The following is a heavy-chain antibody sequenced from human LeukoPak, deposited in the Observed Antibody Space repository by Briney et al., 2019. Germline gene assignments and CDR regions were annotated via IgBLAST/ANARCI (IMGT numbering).Heavy chain of an antibody. CDR2: INHSGST. Sequence: PSETLSLTCAVSGGSISSGGYYWSWIRQPPGKGLEWIGEINHSGSTNYNPSLKSRVTISVDTSKNQFSLKLSSVTAADTAVYSCARVVWVSGIAVAGAGGWFDPWGQGTLVTVSS. J-gene: IGHJ5*02. V-gene: IGHV4-61*08. CDR3: ARVVWVSGIAVAGAGGWFDP. CDR1: GGSISSGGYY. D-gene: IGHD6-19*01.